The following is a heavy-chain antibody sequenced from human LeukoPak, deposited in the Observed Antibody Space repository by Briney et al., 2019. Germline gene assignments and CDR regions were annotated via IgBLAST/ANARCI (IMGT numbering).Heavy chain of an antibody. J-gene: IGHJ4*02. D-gene: IGHD5-18*01. V-gene: IGHV1-18*01. CDR1: GYTFTSYG. Sequence: GASVKVSCKASGYTFTSYGISWVRQAPGQGLEWMGWISAYNGNTNYAQKLQGRVTMTTDTSTSTAYMELRSLRSDDTAVYYRARDRSLAPVDTAMVLDYWGQGTLVTVSS. CDR2: ISAYNGNT. CDR3: ARDRSLAPVDTAMVLDY.